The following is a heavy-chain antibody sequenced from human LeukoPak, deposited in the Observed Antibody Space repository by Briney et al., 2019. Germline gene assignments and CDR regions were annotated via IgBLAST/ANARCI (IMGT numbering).Heavy chain of an antibody. V-gene: IGHV3-7*03. CDR1: GFIFNNYW. D-gene: IGHD6-19*01. Sequence: GGSLRLSCEASGFIFNNYWMSWVRQTPGEGLEWVANIKEDGSEQYYVDSVKGRFTITRDNAKNLLYLQVNSLRAKDTAVYYCARDVSNSGWYEGTFDVWGQGTMVTVSS. J-gene: IGHJ3*01. CDR2: IKEDGSEQ. CDR3: ARDVSNSGWYEGTFDV.